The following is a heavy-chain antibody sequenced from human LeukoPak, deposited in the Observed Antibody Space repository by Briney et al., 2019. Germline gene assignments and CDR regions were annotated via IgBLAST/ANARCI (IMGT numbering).Heavy chain of an antibody. CDR2: ITPIFGIT. D-gene: IGHD4-17*01. CDR3: ARAGASNNDYGDFYYYYYMDV. Sequence: SVKVSCKASGGTFSSSAISWVRQAPGQGREWMGGITPIFGITNYAQKFQGRVTISADESTNTAYMKLSSLRSEDTAVYYCARAGASNNDYGDFYYYYYMDVWGKGTTVTISS. V-gene: IGHV1-69*13. J-gene: IGHJ6*03. CDR1: GGTFSSSA.